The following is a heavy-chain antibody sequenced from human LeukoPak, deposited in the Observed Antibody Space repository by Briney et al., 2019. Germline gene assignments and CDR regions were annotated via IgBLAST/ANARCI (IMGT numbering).Heavy chain of an antibody. CDR1: GYTFTSYG. Sequence: ASVKVSCKASGYTFTSYGISWVRQAPGQGLEWMGWINPNSGGTNYAQKSQGRVTMTRDTSISTAYMELSRLRSDDTAVYYCARPLWFGVLSRGFDPWGEGTLGTLSS. J-gene: IGHJ5*02. D-gene: IGHD3-10*01. CDR2: INPNSGGT. V-gene: IGHV1-2*02. CDR3: ARPLWFGVLSRGFDP.